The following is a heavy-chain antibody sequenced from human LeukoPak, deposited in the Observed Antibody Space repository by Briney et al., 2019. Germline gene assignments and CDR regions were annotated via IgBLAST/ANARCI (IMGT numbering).Heavy chain of an antibody. CDR1: GGSISSYY. V-gene: IGHV4-59*08. D-gene: IGHD3-10*01. Sequence: SETLSLTCTVSGGSISSYYWSWIRQPPGKGLEWIGHIYYSGSTHYNPSLKSRVTISVDTSKNQFSLKLSSVTAADTAVYYCARHVGDSGSGSYLTYFDYWGQGTLVTVSS. CDR3: ARHVGDSGSGSYLTYFDY. CDR2: IYYSGST. J-gene: IGHJ4*02.